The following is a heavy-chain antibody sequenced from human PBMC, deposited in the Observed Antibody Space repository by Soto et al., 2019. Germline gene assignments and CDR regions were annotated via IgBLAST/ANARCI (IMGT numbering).Heavy chain of an antibody. J-gene: IGHJ4*02. CDR3: TRGQGNH. Sequence: QVQLEQSGAEVKKPGASVRVSCKASGYTFTSYDIYWVRQATGQGLEWMGWMNPFSGNAVYTQKFQDRVTMTRDTSINTAYMEMSGLRSEDTAVYYCTRGQGNHWGQGSLVTVSS. CDR1: GYTFTSYD. CDR2: MNPFSGNA. V-gene: IGHV1-8*01.